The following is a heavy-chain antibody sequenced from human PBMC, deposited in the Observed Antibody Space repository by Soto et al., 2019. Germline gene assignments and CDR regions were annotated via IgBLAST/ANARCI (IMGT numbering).Heavy chain of an antibody. J-gene: IGHJ5*02. V-gene: IGHV4-59*08. Sequence: SETLSLTCTVSGGSISSYYWSWIRQPPGKGLEWIGYIYYSGSTNYNPSLKSRVTISVDTSKNQFSLKLSSVTAADTAVYYCARSGYSYGLSFDPWGQGTLVT. CDR1: GGSISSYY. CDR3: ARSGYSYGLSFDP. D-gene: IGHD5-18*01. CDR2: IYYSGST.